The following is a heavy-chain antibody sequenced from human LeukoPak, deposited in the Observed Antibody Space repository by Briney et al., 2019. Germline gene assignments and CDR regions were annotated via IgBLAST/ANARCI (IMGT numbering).Heavy chain of an antibody. CDR3: ARVAVSGYSSSWYDY. D-gene: IGHD6-13*01. J-gene: IGHJ4*02. V-gene: IGHV4-59*01. Sequence: SETLSLTCTVSGGSISSYYWSWLRQPPGKGLEWLGYIYYSGSTNYNPSLKSRVTISVDTSKNQFSLKLSSVTAADTAVYYCARVAVSGYSSSWYDYWGQGTLVTVSS. CDR1: GGSISSYY. CDR2: IYYSGST.